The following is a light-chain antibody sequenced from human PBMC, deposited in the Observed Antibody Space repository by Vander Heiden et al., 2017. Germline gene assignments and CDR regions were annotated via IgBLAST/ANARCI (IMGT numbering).Light chain of an antibody. V-gene: IGKV1-5*03. CDR2: QAS. CDR1: QSISNW. Sequence: DIQMTQSPSTLSASIGDRVTLTCRASQSISNWLAWYQQKPGKAPKLLISQASRLESGVPSTFSGSGSGTELTLTISSLQPNDFATYYCHQYFSSSNTFGQGTKLEIK. CDR3: HQYFSSSNT. J-gene: IGKJ2*01.